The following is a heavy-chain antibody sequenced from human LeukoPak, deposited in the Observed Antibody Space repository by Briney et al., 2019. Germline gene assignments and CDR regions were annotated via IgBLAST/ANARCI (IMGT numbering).Heavy chain of an antibody. J-gene: IGHJ5*02. CDR1: GFTFSSYG. CDR3: VKTESSWYPTPNWFDP. V-gene: IGHV3-30*18. CDR2: ISYDGSKK. D-gene: IGHD6-13*01. Sequence: PGGSLRLSCAASGFTFSSYGMHWVRQAPGKGLEWVAVISYDGSKKDYADSVKGRFTISRDNSKNTLYLQMNSLRAEDTAVYYCVKTESSWYPTPNWFDPWGQGTLVSVSS.